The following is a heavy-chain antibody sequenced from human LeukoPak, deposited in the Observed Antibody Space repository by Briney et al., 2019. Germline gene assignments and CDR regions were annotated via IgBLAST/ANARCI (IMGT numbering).Heavy chain of an antibody. CDR3: ARVRGYDILTGYFDY. CDR2: IYYSGST. Sequence: SETLSLTCTVSGGSISSYYWSWLRQPPGKGLEWIGYIYYSGSTNYNTSLKRRITISLDTSKNQFSLQLSSVTAADTAVYYCARVRGYDILTGYFDYWGQGTLVTVSS. CDR1: GGSISSYY. D-gene: IGHD3-9*01. J-gene: IGHJ4*02. V-gene: IGHV4-59*01.